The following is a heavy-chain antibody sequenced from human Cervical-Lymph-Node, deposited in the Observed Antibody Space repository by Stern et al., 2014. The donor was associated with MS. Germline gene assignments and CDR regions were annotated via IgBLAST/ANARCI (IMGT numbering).Heavy chain of an antibody. CDR3: ARDLPYSSGFSLGGFDP. CDR1: GGTFSSYA. V-gene: IGHV1-69*01. CDR2: IIPILGTA. D-gene: IGHD6-19*01. Sequence: VQLVESGAEVKKPGSSVKVSCKASGGTFSSYAISWVRQAPGQGLEWLGGIIPILGTANDAQKFQGRVTITADESTSTAYMELSSLRSEDTAVYYCARDLPYSSGFSLGGFDPWGQGTLVTVSS. J-gene: IGHJ5*02.